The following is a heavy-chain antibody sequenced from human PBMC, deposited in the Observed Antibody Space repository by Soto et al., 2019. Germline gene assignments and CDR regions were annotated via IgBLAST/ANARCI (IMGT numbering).Heavy chain of an antibody. V-gene: IGHV1-69*01. CDR2: IIPIFGTA. J-gene: IGHJ4*02. Sequence: QEQLVQSGAEVKKPGSSVKVSCKASGGIFSSYAISWVRQAPGQGLEWMGGIIPIFGTANYAQKFQGRVKINADESTNTAYIDLSILKSEDTAIYFCAGGGSGYVWFSDFWGKGTLVTVSS. CDR1: GGIFSSYA. CDR3: AGGGSGYVWFSDF. D-gene: IGHD3-22*01.